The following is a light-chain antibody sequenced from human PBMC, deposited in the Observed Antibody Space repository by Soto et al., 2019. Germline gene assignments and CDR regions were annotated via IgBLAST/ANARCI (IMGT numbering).Light chain of an antibody. J-gene: IGKJ1*01. Sequence: DIQMTQSPSTLSGSVGDRVTITSRASQTISSWLAWYQQKPGKAPKLLIYKASTLKSGVPSRFSGSGSGTDFTLTISRLEPEDFAVYYCQQYGSSLTFGQGTKVDIK. CDR2: KAS. CDR1: QTISSW. V-gene: IGKV1-5*03. CDR3: QQYGSSLT.